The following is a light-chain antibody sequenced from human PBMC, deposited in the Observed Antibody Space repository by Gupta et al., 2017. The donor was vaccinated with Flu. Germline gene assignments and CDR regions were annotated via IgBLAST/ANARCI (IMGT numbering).Light chain of an antibody. CDR3: ATWDDSLSSVV. CDR1: SSNMGGSH. J-gene: IGLJ2*01. Sequence: RVTISCSGSSSNMGGSHVFWYQQRPGTAPKVLIYRNNQRPSGVPDRFSGSKSGTSASLAISGLRAEDDSDYFCATWDDSLSSVVFGGGTKLTVL. CDR2: RNN. V-gene: IGLV1-47*01.